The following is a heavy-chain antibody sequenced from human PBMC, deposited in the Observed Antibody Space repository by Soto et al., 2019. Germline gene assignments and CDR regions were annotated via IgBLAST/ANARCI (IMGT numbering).Heavy chain of an antibody. Sequence: PGGSLRLSCAASGFTFSSYWMHWIRQAPGKGLEWVSYISSSSSYTNYADSVKGRFTISRDNAKNSLYLQMNSLRAEDTAVYYCARDVQAYGSGSYYNGFPYYYYGMDVWGQGTTVTVSS. D-gene: IGHD3-10*01. J-gene: IGHJ6*02. CDR1: GFTFSSYW. V-gene: IGHV3-11*05. CDR2: ISSSSSYT. CDR3: ARDVQAYGSGSYYNGFPYYYYGMDV.